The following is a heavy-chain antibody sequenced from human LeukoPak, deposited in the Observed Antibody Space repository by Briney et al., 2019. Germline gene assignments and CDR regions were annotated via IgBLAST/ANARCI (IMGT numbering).Heavy chain of an antibody. Sequence: GGSLRLSCLTSGFTFSTNAMSWVRQAPGKGLEWISGISGSGASTYYADSVTGRFTISRDNSRNTLYLQMNSLRGDDTAVYCCAKDVGKWESLHFFDYWGQGTLVTVSS. CDR3: AKDVGKWESLHFFDY. D-gene: IGHD1-26*01. CDR2: ISGSGAST. V-gene: IGHV3-23*01. J-gene: IGHJ4*02. CDR1: GFTFSTNA.